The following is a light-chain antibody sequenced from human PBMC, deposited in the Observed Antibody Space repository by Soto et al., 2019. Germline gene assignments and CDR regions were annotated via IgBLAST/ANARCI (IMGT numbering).Light chain of an antibody. V-gene: IGLV1-40*01. Sequence: QSVLTQPPSVSGASGQRVTISCTGSSSNIGAGYDVHWYQQLPGTAPKLLIYGNSNRPSGVPDRFSGSKSGTSASLAITGLQAEDEADYYCQSYDSSSLYVFGTGTKVTVL. CDR3: QSYDSSSLYV. J-gene: IGLJ1*01. CDR1: SSNIGAGYD. CDR2: GNS.